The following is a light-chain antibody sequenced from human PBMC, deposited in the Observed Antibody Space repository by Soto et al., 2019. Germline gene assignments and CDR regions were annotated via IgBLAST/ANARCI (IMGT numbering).Light chain of an antibody. CDR3: QQYGSSPWT. J-gene: IGKJ1*01. V-gene: IGKV3-20*01. CDR1: QSVASSY. Sequence: ENVLTQSPGTLSLSPGERVTLSCRASQSVASSYLAWYQQKPGQAPRLLIYSASSRATGIPDRFSGSGSGTDFTLTISRPEPEDFAVYYCQQYGSSPWTFGQGTKVEIK. CDR2: SAS.